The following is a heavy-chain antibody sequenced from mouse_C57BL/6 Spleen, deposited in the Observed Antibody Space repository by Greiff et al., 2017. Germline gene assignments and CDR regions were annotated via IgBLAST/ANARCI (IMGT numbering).Heavy chain of an antibody. J-gene: IGHJ1*03. D-gene: IGHD2-5*01. CDR2: INPNNGGT. CDR3: ANSNYWYVDV. V-gene: IGHV1-22*01. Sequence: VQLKESGPELVKPGASVKMSCKASGYTFTDYNMHWVKQSHGKSLEWIGYINPNNGGTSYNQKFKGKATLTVNKSSSTAYMEFRSLTSEDSAVYYCANSNYWYVDVWGTGTTVTVSS. CDR1: GYTFTDYN.